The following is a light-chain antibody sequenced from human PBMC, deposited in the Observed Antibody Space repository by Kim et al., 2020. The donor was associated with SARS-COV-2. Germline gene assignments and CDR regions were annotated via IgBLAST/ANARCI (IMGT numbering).Light chain of an antibody. V-gene: IGKV1-33*01. CDR2: DSS. J-gene: IGKJ4*01. Sequence: IQMTQSPSSVSASVGDRVTITCQASQDISKYLNWYQQKPGKAPELLIYDSSTLETGVPSRFRGNGSGTHYTFTITSLQPEDIATYYCQQYDNLPPLTFGGGTKVEI. CDR1: QDISKY. CDR3: QQYDNLPPLT.